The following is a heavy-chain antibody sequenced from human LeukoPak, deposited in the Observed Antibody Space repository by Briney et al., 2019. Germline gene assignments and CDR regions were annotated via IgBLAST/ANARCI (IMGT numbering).Heavy chain of an antibody. D-gene: IGHD6-19*01. CDR1: GFTFSGST. J-gene: IGHJ1*01. CDR2: IRSKANSYAT. CDR3: TSPQADSGATYFRH. Sequence: GGSLRLSCAASGFTFSGSTIHWVRQASGKGLEWIGRIRSKANSYATAYAASVKGRFTISRDDAKNTAYLQMDSLKTEDKAVYYCTSPQADSGATYFRHWGQGTLVTVSS. V-gene: IGHV3-73*01.